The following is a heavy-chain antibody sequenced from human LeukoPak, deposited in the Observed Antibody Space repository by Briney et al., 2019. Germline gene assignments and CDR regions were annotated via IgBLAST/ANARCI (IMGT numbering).Heavy chain of an antibody. J-gene: IGHJ3*02. CDR3: ATGNIVGDGGSGVFDI. CDR1: GFAFSNYN. V-gene: IGHV3-15*01. CDR2: IRSKSDGGTS. Sequence: PGGSLRLSCAASGFAFSNYNMHWVRQAPGKGLEWVGRIRSKSDGGTSDYAAPVKGRFTISTDDSKNTLYLQMNSLQREDTAVYYCATGNIVGDGGSGVFDIWGPGTVVTVSS. D-gene: IGHD1-26*01.